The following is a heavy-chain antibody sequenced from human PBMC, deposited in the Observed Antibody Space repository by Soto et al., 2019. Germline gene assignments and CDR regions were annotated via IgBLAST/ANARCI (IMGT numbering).Heavy chain of an antibody. Sequence: GGSLRLSCAASGFTFSSYWMSWVRQAPGKGLEWVANIKQDGSEKYYVDSVKGRFTISRDNAKNSLYLQMNSLRAEDTAVYYCARGGHYYYGSGIYYYYGMDVWGQGTTVTVSS. J-gene: IGHJ6*02. D-gene: IGHD3-10*01. CDR1: GFTFSSYW. CDR2: IKQDGSEK. CDR3: ARGGHYYYGSGIYYYYGMDV. V-gene: IGHV3-7*03.